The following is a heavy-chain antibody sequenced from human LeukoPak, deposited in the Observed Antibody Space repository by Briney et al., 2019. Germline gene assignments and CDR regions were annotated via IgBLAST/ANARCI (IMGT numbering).Heavy chain of an antibody. CDR1: GGSISGYY. D-gene: IGHD3-22*01. V-gene: IGHV4-59*12. CDR2: ISHRGST. CDR3: ARALRSGWSGRWFDP. J-gene: IGHJ5*02. Sequence: KPSETLSLTCTVSGGSISGYYWSWIRQPPGKAPEWIGYISHRGSTKYNLSLKSRVTMSVDTSKNQFSLKLSSVTAADTAVYYCARALRSGWSGRWFDPWGQGTLVTVSS.